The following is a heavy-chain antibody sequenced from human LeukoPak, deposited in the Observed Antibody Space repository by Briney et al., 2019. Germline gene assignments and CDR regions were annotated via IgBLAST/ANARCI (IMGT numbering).Heavy chain of an antibody. CDR2: IIPIFGTA. CDR1: GGTFSSYA. CDR3: AREVGELPAFDI. D-gene: IGHD3-10*01. J-gene: IGHJ3*02. V-gene: IGHV1-69*13. Sequence: GASVKVSCKASGGTFSSYAISWVRQAPGQGLEWMGGIIPIFGTANYAQKFQGRVTITADESTSTAYMELSSLRSEDTAVYYCAREVGELPAFDIWGQGTMVTVSS.